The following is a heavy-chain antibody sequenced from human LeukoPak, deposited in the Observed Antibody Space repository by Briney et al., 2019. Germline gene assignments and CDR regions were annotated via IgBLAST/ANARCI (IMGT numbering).Heavy chain of an antibody. CDR1: GGTFSSYA. J-gene: IGHJ4*02. Sequence: SVKVSCKASGGTFSSYAISWVRQAPGQGLEWMGRIIPILGIANYAQKFQGRVTITADKSTSTAYMELSSLRSEDTAVYCCARDPYSNYFDYWGQGTLVTVSS. CDR2: IIPILGIA. CDR3: ARDPYSNYFDY. D-gene: IGHD4-11*01. V-gene: IGHV1-69*04.